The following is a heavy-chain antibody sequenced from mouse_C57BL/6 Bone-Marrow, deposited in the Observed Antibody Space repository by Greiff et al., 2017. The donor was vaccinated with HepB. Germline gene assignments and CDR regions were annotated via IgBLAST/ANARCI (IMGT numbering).Heavy chain of an antibody. CDR1: GFTFSDFY. Sequence: EVKVVESGGGLVQSGRSLRLSCATSGFTFSDFYMEWVRQAPGKGLEWIAASRNKANDYTTEYSASVKGRFIVSRDTSQSILYLQMNALRAEDTAIYYCARYAGDYGSSPYWYFDVWGTGTTVTVSS. V-gene: IGHV7-1*01. J-gene: IGHJ1*03. CDR3: ARYAGDYGSSPYWYFDV. D-gene: IGHD1-1*01. CDR2: SRNKANDYTT.